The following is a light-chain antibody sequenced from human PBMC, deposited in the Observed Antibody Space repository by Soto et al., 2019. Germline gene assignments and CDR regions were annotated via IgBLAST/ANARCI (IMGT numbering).Light chain of an antibody. CDR2: AAS. J-gene: IGKJ2*01. CDR1: QGISSC. CDR3: QQYYSYPRT. V-gene: IGKV1-8*01. Sequence: AIRMTQSPSSLSASTGDRVTITCRASQGISSCLAWYQQKPGKAPKLLIYAASTLQSGVPSRFSGSGSGTDFTLTISCLQSEDFATYYCQQYYSYPRTFGQGTKVDI.